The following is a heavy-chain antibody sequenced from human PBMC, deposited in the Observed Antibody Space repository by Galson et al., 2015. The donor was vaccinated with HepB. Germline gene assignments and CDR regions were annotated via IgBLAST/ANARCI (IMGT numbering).Heavy chain of an antibody. CDR3: ARHTLDGSGSIYYYYYGMDV. Sequence: QVQLQESGPGLVQPSESLSLTCTVYGGSIRCYYWRWIPQPPGKGLEWIGYIYYSGSTNYNPSLKSRVTVSVDTSKNQFSLKLSSVTAADTAVYYCARHTLDGSGSIYYYYYGMDVWGQGTTVTVSS. CDR1: GGSIRCYY. V-gene: IGHV4-59*08. J-gene: IGHJ6*02. CDR2: IYYSGST. D-gene: IGHD3-10*01.